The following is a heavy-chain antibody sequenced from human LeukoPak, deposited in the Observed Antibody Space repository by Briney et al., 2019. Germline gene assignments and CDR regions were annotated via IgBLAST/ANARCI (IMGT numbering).Heavy chain of an antibody. Sequence: PGGSLRLSCAASGFTFSDYWMTWVRQAPGKGLGWVANLKQDGSVKYYVDSVKGRFTISRDNAKNSLYLQMDSLRAEDTAVYYCASDPPWENDAFDIWGRGTVVTVSS. CDR1: GFTFSDYW. J-gene: IGHJ3*02. CDR3: ASDPPWENDAFDI. CDR2: LKQDGSVK. V-gene: IGHV3-7*01. D-gene: IGHD1-26*01.